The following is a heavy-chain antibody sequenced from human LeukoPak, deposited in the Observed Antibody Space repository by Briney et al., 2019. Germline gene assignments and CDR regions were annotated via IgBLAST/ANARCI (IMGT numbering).Heavy chain of an antibody. Sequence: KASETLSLTCAVSGYSISSGYYWGWIRQPPGKGLEWIGSIYHSGSTYYNPSLKSRVTMSIDTSKNQFSLKLSSVTAVDTAVYYCARNMGYYYGTSGAFDIWGQGTMVTVSS. V-gene: IGHV4-38-2*01. D-gene: IGHD3-10*01. J-gene: IGHJ3*02. CDR1: GYSISSGYY. CDR2: IYHSGST. CDR3: ARNMGYYYGTSGAFDI.